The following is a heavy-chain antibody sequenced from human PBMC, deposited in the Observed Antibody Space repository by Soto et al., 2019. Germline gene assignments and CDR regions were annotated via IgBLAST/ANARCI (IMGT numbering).Heavy chain of an antibody. CDR1: GYIFNGYG. D-gene: IGHD3-3*01. J-gene: IGHJ6*02. V-gene: IGHV1-18*04. Sequence: QIQLVQSGGEVKKPGASVNLSCKASGYIFNGYGISWVRQAPGQGLEWMGWISPYNGHTEYSQSLQGRLTVTADTATTIVYVELGRLRSDDTAVYYGARGGSGYHTGRGFAGAMDVWGQGTTVTVSS. CDR3: ARGGSGYHTGRGFAGAMDV. CDR2: ISPYNGHT.